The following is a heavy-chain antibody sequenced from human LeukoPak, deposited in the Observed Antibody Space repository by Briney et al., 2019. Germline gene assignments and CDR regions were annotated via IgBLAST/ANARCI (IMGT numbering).Heavy chain of an antibody. D-gene: IGHD3-10*01. V-gene: IGHV4-34*01. CDR2: INHSGST. Sequence: SETLSLTCAVYGGSFSGYYWSWIRQPPGKGLEWIGEINHSGSTNYNPSLKSRVTISVDTSKNQFSLKLSSVTAADTAVYYCARGDYYGSGSSEYNWFDPWGQGTLVTVSS. CDR1: GGSFSGYY. CDR3: ARGDYYGSGSSEYNWFDP. J-gene: IGHJ5*02.